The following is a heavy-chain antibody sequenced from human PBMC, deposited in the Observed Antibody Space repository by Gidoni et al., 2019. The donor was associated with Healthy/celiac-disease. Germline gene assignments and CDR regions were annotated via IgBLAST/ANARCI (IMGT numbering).Heavy chain of an antibody. J-gene: IGHJ4*02. V-gene: IGHV3-30-3*01. CDR1: GFTFSRYA. D-gene: IGHD5-12*01. CDR2: ISYDGSNK. Sequence: QVQLVESGGGVVQPGRSLRLSCAASGFTFSRYAMHWVRQAPGKGLEWVAVISYDGSNKYYADSVKGRFTISRDNSKNTLYLQMNSLRAEDTAVYYCARPREMATISLSFDYWGQGTLVTVSS. CDR3: ARPREMATISLSFDY.